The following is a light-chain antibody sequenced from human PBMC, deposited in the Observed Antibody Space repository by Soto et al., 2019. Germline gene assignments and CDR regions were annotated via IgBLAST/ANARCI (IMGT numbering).Light chain of an antibody. CDR3: QQVNTWPPWA. CDR2: GAS. CDR1: QHVGKN. J-gene: IGKJ1*01. Sequence: CRVSQHVGKNLGSSQQEPGQAPRLLVYGASTRAAGIPDRFSGCWSRTGLTRTVSGLQSDDVALYYCQQVNTWPPWAIGQGTKVDIK. V-gene: IGKV3-15*01.